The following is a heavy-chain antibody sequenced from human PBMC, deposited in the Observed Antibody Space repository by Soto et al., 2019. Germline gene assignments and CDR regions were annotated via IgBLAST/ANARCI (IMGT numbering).Heavy chain of an antibody. J-gene: IGHJ3*02. CDR3: ARDGPETAPLFAFGI. Sequence: GGSLRLSCAASGFSFSYYYMAWIRQAPGKGLEWLSSISSTGSIIYYADSVKGRFIISRDNAQSSLYLQMNSLRAEDTAVYYCARDGPETAPLFAFGIWGQGTKVTVS. V-gene: IGHV3-11*01. CDR2: ISSTGSII. CDR1: GFSFSYYY.